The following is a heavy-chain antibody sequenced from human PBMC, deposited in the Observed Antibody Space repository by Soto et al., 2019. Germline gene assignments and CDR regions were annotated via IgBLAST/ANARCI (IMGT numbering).Heavy chain of an antibody. J-gene: IGHJ6*03. CDR3: AKGGTYYDFIEPIHYYYMDV. V-gene: IGHV3-7*05. CDR2: LDQGGGEK. Sequence: GGSLRLSCAASEFIFSDYWMAWVRQAPGKGLEWVANLDQGGGEKHYVDSVKGRFTISRDNAKNSLHLQMNSLRAEDTAVYYCAKGGTYYDFIEPIHYYYMDVWGKGTTVTVSS. CDR1: EFIFSDYW. D-gene: IGHD3-3*01.